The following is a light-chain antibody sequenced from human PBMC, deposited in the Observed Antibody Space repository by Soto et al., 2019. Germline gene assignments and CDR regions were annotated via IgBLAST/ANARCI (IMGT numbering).Light chain of an antibody. V-gene: IGKV3-15*01. CDR3: QQYNDRRWT. Sequence: DIQVTQYPSSVSANVGDTVTITCRASQDIRRWLAWYQQRPGQAPRLLIYGASTRATGIPPRFSGRGSGTEFTLTITSLQSEDFAVYFCQQYNDRRWTFGQGTKV. J-gene: IGKJ1*01. CDR1: QDIRRW. CDR2: GAS.